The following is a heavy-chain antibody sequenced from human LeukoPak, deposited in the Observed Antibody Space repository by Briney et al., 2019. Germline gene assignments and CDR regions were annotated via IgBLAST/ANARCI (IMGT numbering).Heavy chain of an antibody. V-gene: IGHV4-38-2*01. J-gene: IGHJ4*02. CDR1: GYSISSGYY. Sequence: PSETLSLTCAVSGYSISSGYYWGWIRQPPGKGLEWIGSIYHSGSTYYNPSLKSRVTISVDTSKNQLSLKLSSVTAADTAVYYCARVEIRTPPFTIFGVVIMGYFDYWGQGTLVTVSS. CDR2: IYHSGST. CDR3: ARVEIRTPPFTIFGVVIMGYFDY. D-gene: IGHD3-3*01.